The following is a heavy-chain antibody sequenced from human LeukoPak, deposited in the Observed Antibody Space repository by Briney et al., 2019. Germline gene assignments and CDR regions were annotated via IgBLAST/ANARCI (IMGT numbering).Heavy chain of an antibody. CDR2: ISWNSGSI. CDR3: AKDSGRGNIVVVPAAIPYCSGGSCYSGTYFGY. CDR1: GFTFDDYA. D-gene: IGHD2-2*02. V-gene: IGHV3-9*01. J-gene: IGHJ4*02. Sequence: GRSLRLSCAASGFTFDDYAMHWVRQAPGKGLEWVSGISWNSGSIGYADSVKGRFTISRDNAKNSLYLQMNSLRAEDTALYYCAKDSGRGNIVVVPAAIPYCSGGSCYSGTYFGYWGQGTLVTVSS.